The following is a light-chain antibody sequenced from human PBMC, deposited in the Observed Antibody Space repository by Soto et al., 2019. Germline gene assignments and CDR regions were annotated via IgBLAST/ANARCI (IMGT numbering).Light chain of an antibody. V-gene: IGKV3-20*01. J-gene: IGKJ2*01. CDR3: HQYGRSPYA. Sequence: EIVLTQSPGTLSISLGERATLSCRSSQSVSDSYLAWYQQRVGQAPRLLIYGASNRATDIPDRFSGSGSGTDFTLTITRLEAEDFAVYYCHQYGRSPYAFGQGTKLEIK. CDR2: GAS. CDR1: QSVSDSY.